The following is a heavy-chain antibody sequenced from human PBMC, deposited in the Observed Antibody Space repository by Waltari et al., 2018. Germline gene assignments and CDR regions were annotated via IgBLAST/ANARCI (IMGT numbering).Heavy chain of an antibody. CDR1: GGSFSGYY. CDR2: INHSGST. J-gene: IGHJ4*02. CDR3: ARGNYYDRVAY. V-gene: IGHV4-34*01. Sequence: QVQLQQWGAGLLKPSETLSLTCAVYGGSFSGYYWSWIRQPPGKGLEWIGEINHSGSTNYNPSLKSRGTISVDTSKNQFSLKLSSVTAADTAVYYCARGNYYDRVAYWGQGTLVTVSS. D-gene: IGHD3-22*01.